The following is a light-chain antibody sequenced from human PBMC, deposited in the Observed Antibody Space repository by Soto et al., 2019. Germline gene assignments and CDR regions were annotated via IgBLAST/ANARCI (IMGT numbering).Light chain of an antibody. CDR3: QQYGSSPRT. V-gene: IGKV3-20*01. Sequence: EIVLTQSPGTLSLSPGERATLSCRASQSVRSSYLAWYQQKPGQAPRLLIYAASSRATGIPDRFSGSGSGTDFTLTISRLEPEDFAVYYRQQYGSSPRTFGPGTKVDI. CDR1: QSVRSSY. J-gene: IGKJ3*01. CDR2: AAS.